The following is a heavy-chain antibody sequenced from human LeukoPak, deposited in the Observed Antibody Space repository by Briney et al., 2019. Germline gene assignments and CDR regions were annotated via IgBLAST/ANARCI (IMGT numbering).Heavy chain of an antibody. V-gene: IGHV3-7*05. CDR3: AGGQVWLIDS. J-gene: IGHJ5*01. CDR1: GFTFSSYW. CDR2: IKQDGSAK. Sequence: GGSLRLSCAASGFTFSSYWMNWVRHAPGKGMEWLANIKQDGSAKYYVDSVEGRFTISRDNPKNSLYLEMNSLRAEYTAVYYCAGGQVWLIDSWGQGTLVTVSS. D-gene: IGHD5-12*01.